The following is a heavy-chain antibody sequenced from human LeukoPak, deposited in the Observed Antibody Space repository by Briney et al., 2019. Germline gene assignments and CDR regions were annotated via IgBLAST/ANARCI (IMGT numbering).Heavy chain of an antibody. CDR3: ARGGPVWGSSWGLDY. Sequence: ASVKVSCKASGYTFTGYYMHWVRQAPGQGLEWMGWINPNSGGTNYAQKFQGRVTMTRDTSISTAYMELSRLRSDDTAVYYCARGGPVWGSSWGLDYWGQGTLVTVSS. V-gene: IGHV1-2*02. D-gene: IGHD6-6*01. CDR2: INPNSGGT. J-gene: IGHJ4*02. CDR1: GYTFTGYY.